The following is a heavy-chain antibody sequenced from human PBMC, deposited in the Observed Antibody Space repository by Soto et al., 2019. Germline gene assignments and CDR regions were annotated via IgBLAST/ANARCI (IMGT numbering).Heavy chain of an antibody. CDR3: AKHSGYDHYYDMDV. Sequence: VQLLESGGGLVQPGXSLXLXXXXSXXXFXXXXXXWVRQAPGKGLEWVSTIIGSGGTPYYADSVKGRFTISRDNSKNTLYVQMNSLRADDTAEYYCAKHSGYDHYYDMDVWGQGTTVTVSS. CDR2: IIGSGGTP. V-gene: IGHV3-23*01. J-gene: IGHJ6*02. CDR1: XXXFXXXX. D-gene: IGHD5-12*01.